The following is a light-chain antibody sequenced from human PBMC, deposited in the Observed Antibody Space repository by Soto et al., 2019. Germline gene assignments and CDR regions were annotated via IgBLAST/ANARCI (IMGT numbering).Light chain of an antibody. V-gene: IGKV3-15*01. CDR3: QQYNSWPPYT. CDR1: QSVNSN. CDR2: AAS. J-gene: IGKJ2*01. Sequence: EVVMTQSPATLSVSPGERATLSCRASQSVNSNLAWYQQKPGQAPRLLIYAASTRATGIPARFSGSGSGTEFTLTISSLQSVDFAVYYCQQYNSWPPYTLGQGTKLEIK.